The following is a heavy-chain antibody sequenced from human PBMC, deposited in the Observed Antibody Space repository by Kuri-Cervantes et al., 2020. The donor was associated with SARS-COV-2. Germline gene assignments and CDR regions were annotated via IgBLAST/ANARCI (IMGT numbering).Heavy chain of an antibody. J-gene: IGHJ4*02. Sequence: GSLRLSCTVSGGSISSYYWSWIRQPPGKGLEWIGSIYYSGSTYYNPSLKSRVTISVDTSKNQFSLKLSSVTAADTAVYYCARVLDCSSTSCAGFDYWGQGTLVTVSS. CDR2: IYYSGST. V-gene: IGHV4-59*04. CDR3: ARVLDCSSTSCAGFDY. CDR1: GGSISSYY. D-gene: IGHD2-2*01.